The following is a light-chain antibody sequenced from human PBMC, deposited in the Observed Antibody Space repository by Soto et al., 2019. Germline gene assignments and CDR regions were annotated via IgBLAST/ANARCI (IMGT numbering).Light chain of an antibody. CDR2: DVS. J-gene: IGLJ2*01. CDR3: SSYTSSRTPV. Sequence: QSVLTQPASVSGSPGQSITISCTGTSSDVGGYNYVSWYQQHPGKAPKLMIYDVSNRPSGVSNRFSGSKSGNTASLTISGLQAEDEADYYCSSYTSSRTPVFGGGTKLTVL. V-gene: IGLV2-14*01. CDR1: SSDVGGYNY.